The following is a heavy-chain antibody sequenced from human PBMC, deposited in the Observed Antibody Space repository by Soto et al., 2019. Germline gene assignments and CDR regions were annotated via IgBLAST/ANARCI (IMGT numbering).Heavy chain of an antibody. CDR2: IYHSGNT. CDR3: ARVSRYYDSSGVND. V-gene: IGHV4-38-2*01. J-gene: IGHJ4*02. Sequence: ETLSLTCAVSGYSISSGYYWGWIRQPPGKGLEWIGSIYHSGNTYYNPSLQSRVTISVDTSRNQFSLKLRSVTAADTAVYYCARVSRYYDSSGVNDWGQGTLVTVSS. CDR1: GYSISSGYY. D-gene: IGHD3-22*01.